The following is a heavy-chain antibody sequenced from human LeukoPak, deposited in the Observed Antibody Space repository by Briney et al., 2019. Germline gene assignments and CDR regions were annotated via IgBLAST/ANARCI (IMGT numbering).Heavy chain of an antibody. Sequence: SETLSLTCTVSGGSISSGSYYWSWIRQPAGKGLERIGRIYTSGSTNYNPSLKSRVSISVDTSKNQFSLKLSSVTAADTAVYYCARLPLGYCSSTSCYTERDYWGQGTLVTVSS. CDR2: IYTSGST. CDR3: ARLPLGYCSSTSCYTERDY. D-gene: IGHD2-2*02. V-gene: IGHV4-61*02. CDR1: GGSISSGSYY. J-gene: IGHJ4*02.